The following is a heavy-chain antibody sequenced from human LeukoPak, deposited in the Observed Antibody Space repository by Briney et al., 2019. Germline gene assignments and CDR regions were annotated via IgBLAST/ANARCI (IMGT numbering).Heavy chain of an antibody. CDR2: IFYTGHT. V-gene: IGHV4-59*11. D-gene: IGHD2/OR15-2a*01. Sequence: SETLSLTCTVSGGSTTSHSWSWIRQPPGKGLEWIGYIFYTGHTNYNPSLRSRVTISVDTSKTQFSLRLTSVTAADTAVYFCARDTDRISSPGSWFDPWGQGTLVTVSS. CDR1: GGSTTSHS. J-gene: IGHJ5*02. CDR3: ARDTDRISSPGSWFDP.